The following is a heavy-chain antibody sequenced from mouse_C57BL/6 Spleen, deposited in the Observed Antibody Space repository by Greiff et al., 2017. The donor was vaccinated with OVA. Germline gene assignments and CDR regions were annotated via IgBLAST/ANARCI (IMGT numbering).Heavy chain of an antibody. CDR1: GYTFTSYW. CDR2: SDPSDSYT. J-gene: IGHJ1*03. V-gene: IGHV1-69*01. D-gene: IGHD2-3*01. Sequence: QVQLQQPGAELVMPGASVKLSCKASGYTFTSYWMHWVKQRPGQGLEWIGESDPSDSYTNYNQKFKGKSTLTVDKSSSTAYMQLSSLTSEDSAVYYCARPYDGSSRYFDVWGTGTTVTVSS. CDR3: ARPYDGSSRYFDV.